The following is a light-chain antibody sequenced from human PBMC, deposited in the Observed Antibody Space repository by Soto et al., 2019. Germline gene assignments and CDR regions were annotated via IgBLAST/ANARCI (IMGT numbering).Light chain of an antibody. CDR2: DVS. CDR1: SSDVGGYNY. J-gene: IGLJ3*02. CDR3: SSYTSTNSWV. Sequence: QSALTQSASVSGSPGQSITISCTGTSSDVGGYNYVSWYQQHPGKAPKLIIYDVSNRPSGVSTRFSGSKSGNTASLTISGIQDEDEADYSCSSYTSTNSWVFGGGTKLTVL. V-gene: IGLV2-14*01.